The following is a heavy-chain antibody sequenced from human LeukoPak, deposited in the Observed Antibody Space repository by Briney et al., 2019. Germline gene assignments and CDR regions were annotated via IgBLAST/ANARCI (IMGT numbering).Heavy chain of an antibody. CDR3: AKGYSSSSGAFDI. CDR1: GFTVSSNY. J-gene: IGHJ3*02. CDR2: IYSGGST. D-gene: IGHD6-6*01. V-gene: IGHV3-53*01. Sequence: GGSLRLSCAASGFTVSSNYMSWVRQAPGKGLEWVSVIYSGGSTYYADSVKGRFTSSRDNSKNTLYLQMNSLRAEDTAVYYCAKGYSSSSGAFDIWGQGTMVTVSS.